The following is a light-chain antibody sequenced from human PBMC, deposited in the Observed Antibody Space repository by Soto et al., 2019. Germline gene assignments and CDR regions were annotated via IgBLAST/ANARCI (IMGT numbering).Light chain of an antibody. CDR3: ATWDVSLNGVV. J-gene: IGLJ2*01. CDR1: FSNIGDNG. V-gene: IGLV1-36*01. Sequence: QSVLTQPPSVSAAPRQRVTISCSGAFSNIGDNGVNWYQQLPQKAPKLLIYRDDLLSSGVSDRFSGSKSGTSASLAISGLQSEDEAHYYCATWDVSLNGVVFVGGTKLTVL. CDR2: RDD.